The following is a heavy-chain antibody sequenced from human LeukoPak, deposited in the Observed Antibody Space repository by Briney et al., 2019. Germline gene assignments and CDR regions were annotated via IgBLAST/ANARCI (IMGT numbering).Heavy chain of an antibody. CDR3: ARDHSVDFWSGYYPGGWFDP. CDR2: INPGTGST. V-gene: IGHV1-46*01. D-gene: IGHD3-3*01. CDR1: GYTFTSYY. J-gene: IGHJ5*02. Sequence: ASVKVSCKASGYTFTSYYMHWVRQAPGQGLEWMGIINPGTGSTTYAQKFQGRVTMTRDTSTSTVYMELNSLTSEDTAVYYCARDHSVDFWSGYYPGGWFDPWGQGTLVTVSS.